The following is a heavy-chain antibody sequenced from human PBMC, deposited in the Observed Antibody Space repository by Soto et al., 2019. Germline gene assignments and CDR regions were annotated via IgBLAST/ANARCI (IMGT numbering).Heavy chain of an antibody. Sequence: QVQLVESGGGVVQPGRSLRLSCAASGFTFSSYGMHWVRQAPGKGLEWVAVIWYDGSNKYYADSVKGRFTISRDNSKNTLYLQMNSLRAEDTAVYYCARDSGITMIVALDYWGQRTLVTVSS. V-gene: IGHV3-33*01. CDR3: ARDSGITMIVALDY. CDR1: GFTFSSYG. CDR2: IWYDGSNK. D-gene: IGHD3-22*01. J-gene: IGHJ4*02.